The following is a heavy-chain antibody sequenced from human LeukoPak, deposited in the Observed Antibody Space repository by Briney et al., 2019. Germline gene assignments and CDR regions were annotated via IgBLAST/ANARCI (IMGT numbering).Heavy chain of an antibody. CDR2: ISYDGSNK. V-gene: IGHV3-30*18. D-gene: IGHD4-11*01. CDR1: GFIFDTHD. J-gene: IGHJ4*02. CDR3: AKDRGATVTHSFDY. Sequence: GGSLRLSCGASGFIFDTHDMHWVRQAPGKGLEWGAVISYDGSNKYYADSVKGRFTISRDNSKNTLYLQMNSLRAEDTAVYYCAKDRGATVTHSFDYWGQGTLVTVSS.